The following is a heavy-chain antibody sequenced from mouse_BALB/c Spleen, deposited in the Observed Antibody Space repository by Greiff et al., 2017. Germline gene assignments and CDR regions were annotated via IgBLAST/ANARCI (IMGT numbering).Heavy chain of an antibody. D-gene: IGHD2-10*02. Sequence: VQLQESGPGLVAPSQSLSITCTVSGFSLTSYGVHWVRQPPGKGLEWLGVIWAGGSTTYNSALMSRLSISKDNSKSQVFLKMNSLQTDDTAMYYCARRRYGHYYAMDYWGQGTSVTVSS. CDR2: IWAGGST. CDR1: GFSLTSYG. CDR3: ARRRYGHYYAMDY. J-gene: IGHJ4*01. V-gene: IGHV2-9*02.